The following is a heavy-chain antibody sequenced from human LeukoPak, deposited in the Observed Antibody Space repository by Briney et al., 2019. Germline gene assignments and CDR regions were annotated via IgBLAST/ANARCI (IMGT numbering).Heavy chain of an antibody. CDR2: ISGSGGST. J-gene: IGHJ4*02. Sequence: PGGSLRLSCAASGFTFSSYGMHWVRQAPGKGLEWVSAISGSGGSTYYADSVKGRFTISRDNSKNTLYLQMNSLRAEDTAVYYCARDGPDSSGLLRGFDYWGQGTLVTVSS. D-gene: IGHD3-22*01. CDR3: ARDGPDSSGLLRGFDY. V-gene: IGHV3-23*01. CDR1: GFTFSSYG.